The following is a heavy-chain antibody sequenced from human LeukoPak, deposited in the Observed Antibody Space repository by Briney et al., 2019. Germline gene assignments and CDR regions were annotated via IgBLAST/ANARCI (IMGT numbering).Heavy chain of an antibody. V-gene: IGHV4-30-4*08. CDR1: GGSISSVDHY. CDR2: IYYSGST. J-gene: IGHJ4*02. CDR3: ARVDTAVIGYYFDY. Sequence: SETLSLTCTVSGGSISSVDHYWSWIRQPPGKGLEWIGYIYYSGSTYYNPSLKSRVTISVDTSKNQFSLKLSSVTAADTAVYYCARVDTAVIGYYFDYWGQGTLVTVSS. D-gene: IGHD5-18*01.